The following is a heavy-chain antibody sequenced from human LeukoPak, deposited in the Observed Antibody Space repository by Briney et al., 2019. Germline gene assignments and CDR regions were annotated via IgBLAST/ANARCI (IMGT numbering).Heavy chain of an antibody. D-gene: IGHD3-22*01. J-gene: IGHJ3*02. V-gene: IGHV4-34*01. CDR1: GGSFSGYY. Sequence: SETLSLTCAVYGGSFSGYYWSWIRQPPGKGLEWIGEINHSGSTNYNPSLKSRVTISVDTSKNQFSLKLSSVTAADTAVYYCARPYYYDSIGEDAFDIWGQGTMVTVSS. CDR2: INHSGST. CDR3: ARPYYYDSIGEDAFDI.